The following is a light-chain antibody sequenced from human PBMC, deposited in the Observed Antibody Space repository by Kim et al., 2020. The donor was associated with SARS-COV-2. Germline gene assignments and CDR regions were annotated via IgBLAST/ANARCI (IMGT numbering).Light chain of an antibody. V-gene: IGKV1-5*01. J-gene: IGKJ1*01. Sequence: STLPASVGDRVTITCRATQYVTRGLAWHQQIPGRAPKLLFYVASTLDRRVPSRFRGSGSGTEFTLTIHSLQPDDFASYYCQHRQTFGQGTKVDIK. CDR2: VAS. CDR1: QYVTRG. CDR3: QHRQT.